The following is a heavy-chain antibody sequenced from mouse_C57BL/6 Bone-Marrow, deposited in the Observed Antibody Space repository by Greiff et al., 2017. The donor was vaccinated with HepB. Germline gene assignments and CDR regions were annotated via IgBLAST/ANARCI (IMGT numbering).Heavy chain of an antibody. CDR3: ARERKRETAQATAWFAY. Sequence: VQLQQSGPELVKPGASVKISCKASGYTFTDYYMNWVKQSHGKSLEWIGDINPNNGGTSYNQKFKGKATLTVDKSSSTAYMELRSLTSEDSAVYYCARERKRETAQATAWFAYWGQGTLVTVSA. D-gene: IGHD3-2*02. CDR2: INPNNGGT. J-gene: IGHJ3*01. CDR1: GYTFTDYY. V-gene: IGHV1-26*01.